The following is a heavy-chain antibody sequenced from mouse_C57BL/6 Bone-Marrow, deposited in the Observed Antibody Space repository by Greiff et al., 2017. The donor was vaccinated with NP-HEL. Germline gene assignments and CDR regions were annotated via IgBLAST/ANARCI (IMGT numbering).Heavy chain of an antibody. CDR1: GYTFTDYE. V-gene: IGHV1-15*01. CDR3: TRYSNYPAWFAY. Sequence: VQLQQSGAELVRPGASVTLSCKASGYTFTDYEMHWVKQTPVHGLEWIGAIDPETGGTAYNQKFKGKAILTADKSSSTAYMELRSLTSEDSAVYYCTRYSNYPAWFAYWGQGTLVTVSA. D-gene: IGHD2-5*01. J-gene: IGHJ3*01. CDR2: IDPETGGT.